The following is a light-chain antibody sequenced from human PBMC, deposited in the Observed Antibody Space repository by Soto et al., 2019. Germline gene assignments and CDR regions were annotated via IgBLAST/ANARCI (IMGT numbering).Light chain of an antibody. CDR2: DAS. CDR3: QQRSNWPKFT. CDR1: QSVSSY. V-gene: IGKV3-11*01. Sequence: EVVWTQSPDTLSLSPGERATLSCRASQSVSSYLAWYQQKPCQAPRLLIYDASNRATGIPARFSGSGSGTDFTLTISSLEPEDFAVYYRQQRSNWPKFTFGPGTKVDIK. J-gene: IGKJ3*01.